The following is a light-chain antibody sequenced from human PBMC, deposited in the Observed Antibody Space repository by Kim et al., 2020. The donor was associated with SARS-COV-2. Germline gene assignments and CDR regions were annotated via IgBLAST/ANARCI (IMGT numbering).Light chain of an antibody. CDR2: DVS. Sequence: GQSVTNSCTGTSSDVGCYNYVSWYHQHPGKAPKLMIYDVSKRPSGVPDRFSGSKSGNTASLTISGLQAEDEADYYCCSYAGSYTVVFGGGTKLTVL. J-gene: IGLJ2*01. CDR3: CSYAGSYTVV. CDR1: SSDVGCYNY. V-gene: IGLV2-11*01.